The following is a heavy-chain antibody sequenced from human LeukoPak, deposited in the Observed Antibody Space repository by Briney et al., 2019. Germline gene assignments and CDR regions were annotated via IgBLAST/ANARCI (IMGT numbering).Heavy chain of an antibody. V-gene: IGHV4-59*08. Sequence: PSETLSLTCTVSGGSISSYYWSWIRQPPGKGLEWIGYIYYSGSTNYNPSLKSRVTISVDTSENQFSLKLSSVTAADTAVYYCARHGPERERRSTCYYWVQGTLVTVSS. D-gene: IGHD1-1*01. J-gene: IGHJ4*02. CDR2: IYYSGST. CDR3: ARHGPERERRSTCYY. CDR1: GGSISSYY.